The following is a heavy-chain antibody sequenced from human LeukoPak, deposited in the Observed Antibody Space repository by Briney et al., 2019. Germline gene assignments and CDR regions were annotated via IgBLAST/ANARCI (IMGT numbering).Heavy chain of an antibody. J-gene: IGHJ4*02. D-gene: IGHD3-10*01. CDR3: ARLESDYAFDS. V-gene: IGHV4-59*08. CDR2: ISYSGSA. Sequence: SETLSLTCTVSGSSISGYYWSWIGQPPGKGLEWIGYISYSGSAYYNPSLTSRVTISVDTSKTQFSVNLSSVTAADTAVYYCARLESDYAFDSWGQGTLVTVSS. CDR1: GSSISGYY.